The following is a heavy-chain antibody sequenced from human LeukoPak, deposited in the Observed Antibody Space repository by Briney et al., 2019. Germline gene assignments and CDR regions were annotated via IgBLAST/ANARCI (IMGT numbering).Heavy chain of an antibody. Sequence: GGSLRLSCAASGFTFSGYTMNWVRQAPGKGLEWVSSITSTGSYIYYADSVKGRFTISRDNAKDSLYLQMNSLRDEDTAVYYCARGNSGYDLNFDYWGQGTLVTVSS. D-gene: IGHD5-12*01. CDR2: ITSTGSYI. CDR1: GFTFSGYT. V-gene: IGHV3-21*01. CDR3: ARGNSGYDLNFDY. J-gene: IGHJ4*02.